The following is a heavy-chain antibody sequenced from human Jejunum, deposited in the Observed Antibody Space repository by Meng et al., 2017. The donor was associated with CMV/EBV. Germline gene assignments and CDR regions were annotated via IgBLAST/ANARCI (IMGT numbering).Heavy chain of an antibody. CDR1: GFTFGLYA. CDR2: SSSNGNDK. CDR3: ARDHYADPTYTEY. J-gene: IGHJ4*02. Sequence: SCPASGFTFGLYAVHWVRQAPGKGLEWVAVSSSNGNDKYYADSVKGRFTISRDTSKETLFLQMNSLRVDDTAIYYCARDHYADPTYTEYWGQGILVTVS. V-gene: IGHV3-30*04. D-gene: IGHD4-17*01.